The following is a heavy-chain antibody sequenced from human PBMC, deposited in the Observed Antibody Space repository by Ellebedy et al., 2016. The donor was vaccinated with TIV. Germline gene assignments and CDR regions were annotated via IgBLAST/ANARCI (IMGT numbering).Heavy chain of an antibody. D-gene: IGHD3-22*01. CDR1: GDSVSSNSAA. J-gene: IGHJ6*02. CDR3: ARARNYYDSSGYYQKSYGMDV. Sequence: SCAISGDSVSSNSAAWNWIRQSPSRGLEWLGRTYYRSKWYYDYAVSMRSRITINPDTSKNQFSLQLNSVTPDDTAVYYCARARNYYDSSGYYQKSYGMDVWGQGTTVTVSS. V-gene: IGHV6-1*01. CDR2: TYYRSKWYY.